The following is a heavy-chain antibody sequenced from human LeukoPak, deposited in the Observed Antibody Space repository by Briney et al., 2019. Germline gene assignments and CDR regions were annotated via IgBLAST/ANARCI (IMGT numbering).Heavy chain of an antibody. CDR2: ISMSSSVI. CDR1: GFTFTDYT. V-gene: IGHV3-21*01. CDR3: ARTEYCSPTSCKYASF. J-gene: IGHJ3*01. Sequence: GGSLRLSCGASGFTFTDYTMNWVRQAPGKRLEWLSSISMSSSVIYYADSVKGRFTISRDNAKNTLYLQMNSLRVEDTAVYYCARTEYCSPTSCKYASFWGQGTMVTVSS. D-gene: IGHD2-2*01.